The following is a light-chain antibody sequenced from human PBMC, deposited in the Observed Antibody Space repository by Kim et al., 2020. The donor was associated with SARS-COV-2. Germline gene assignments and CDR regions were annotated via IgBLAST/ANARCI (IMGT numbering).Light chain of an antibody. V-gene: IGKV3-11*01. Sequence: EIVLTQSPATLSSSPGERATLSCRASQSVSSYLAWYQQKPGQAPRLLIYDASNRATGIPARFSGSGSGTDFTLTISSLEPEDFAVYYCQQRSNWPPEYTFGQGTKLEI. CDR3: QQRSNWPPEYT. CDR2: DAS. CDR1: QSVSSY. J-gene: IGKJ2*01.